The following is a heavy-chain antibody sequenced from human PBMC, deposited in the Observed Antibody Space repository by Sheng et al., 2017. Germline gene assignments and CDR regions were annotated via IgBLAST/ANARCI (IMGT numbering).Heavy chain of an antibody. D-gene: IGHD3-22*01. V-gene: IGHV3-49*04. CDR2: IRSKAYGGTT. CDR1: GFTFGDYA. Sequence: EVQLVESGGGLVQPGRSLRLSCTASGFTFGDYAMSWVRQAPGKGLEWVGFIRSKAYGGTTEYAASVKGRFTISRDDSKSIAYLQMNSLKTEDTAVYYCTRGYYYDSSGYCDFDYWGQGTLVTVSS. CDR3: TRGYYYDSSGYCDFDY. J-gene: IGHJ4*02.